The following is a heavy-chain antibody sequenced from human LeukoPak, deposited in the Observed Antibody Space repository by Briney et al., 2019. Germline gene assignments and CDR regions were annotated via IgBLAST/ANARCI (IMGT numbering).Heavy chain of an antibody. D-gene: IGHD3-22*01. CDR3: ARDRHKYNYDSGGYPPY. V-gene: IGHV3-11*04. Sequence: GGSLRLSCAAYGFTFSDYYMSWIRQAPGQGLEWVSYISSSGSTIYYADSVKGRYTISRDNAKNSLYLQMNTLRAEDTAVYYCARDRHKYNYDSGGYPPYWGQGTLVTVSS. J-gene: IGHJ4*02. CDR1: GFTFSDYY. CDR2: ISSSGSTI.